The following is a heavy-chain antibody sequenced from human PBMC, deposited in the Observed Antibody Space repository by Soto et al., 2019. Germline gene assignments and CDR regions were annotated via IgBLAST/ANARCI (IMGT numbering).Heavy chain of an antibody. CDR3: ARGLYSSSWWHSNWFDP. V-gene: IGHV4-34*01. CDR1: GGSFSGYY. J-gene: IGHJ5*02. Sequence: SETLSLTCAVYGGSFSGYYWSWIRQPPGKGLEWIGEINHSGSTNYNPSLKSRVTISVDTSKNQFSLKLSSVTAADTAVYYCARGLYSSSWWHSNWFDPWGQGTLVTVSS. CDR2: INHSGST. D-gene: IGHD6-13*01.